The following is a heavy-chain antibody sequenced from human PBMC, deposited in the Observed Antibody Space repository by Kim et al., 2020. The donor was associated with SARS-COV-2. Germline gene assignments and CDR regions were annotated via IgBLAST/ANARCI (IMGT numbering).Heavy chain of an antibody. D-gene: IGHD3-22*01. V-gene: IGHV3-9*01. Sequence: GGSLRLSCAASGFTFDDYAMHWVRQAPGKGQEWVSGTSWNSGSIGYADSVKGRFTISRDNAKNFLYLQMNSLSSQDTDLLESPKDRYSHSRGRGYYYYG. CDR1: GFTFDDYA. J-gene: IGHJ6*01. CDR2: TSWNSGSI. CDR3: PKDRYSHSRGRGYYYYG.